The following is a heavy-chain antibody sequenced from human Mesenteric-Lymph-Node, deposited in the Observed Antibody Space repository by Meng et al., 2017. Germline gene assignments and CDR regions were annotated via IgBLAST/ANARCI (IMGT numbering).Heavy chain of an antibody. V-gene: IGHV4-4*02. Sequence: SETLSLTCTVSGGSISSSNWWSWVRQPPGKGLEWIGEINQHRGSTNYNPSLKSRVTISIDTSKNQFSLKLSSVTAADTAVYYCARGGYYYDSSGYYHPSAFDIWGQGTMVTVSS. D-gene: IGHD3-22*01. J-gene: IGHJ3*02. CDR2: INQHRGST. CDR1: GGSISSSNW. CDR3: ARGGYYYDSSGYYHPSAFDI.